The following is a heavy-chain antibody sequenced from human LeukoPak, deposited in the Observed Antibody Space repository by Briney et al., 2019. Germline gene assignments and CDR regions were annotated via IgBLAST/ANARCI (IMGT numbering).Heavy chain of an antibody. D-gene: IGHD3-22*01. CDR2: IYTGGTT. CDR1: GFTVSSNY. Sequence: GGSLRLSCAASGFTVSSNYMSWVRQAPGKGLEWVSVIYTGGTTYYADSVKGRFTISRDNSKNTLYLQMNSLRVEGTAVYYCAKDILYYYDSSGYADYWGQGTLVTVSS. J-gene: IGHJ4*02. V-gene: IGHV3-53*01. CDR3: AKDILYYYDSSGYADY.